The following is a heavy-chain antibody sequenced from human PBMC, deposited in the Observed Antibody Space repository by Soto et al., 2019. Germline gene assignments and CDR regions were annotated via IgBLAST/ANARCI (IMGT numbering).Heavy chain of an antibody. CDR2: IIPIFGTA. V-gene: IGHV1-69*12. D-gene: IGHD5-12*01. Sequence: QVQLVQSGAEVKKPGSSVKVSCKASGGTFSSYAISWVRQAPGQGLEWMGGIIPIFGTANYAQKFQGRVTITADESTSTAYMELSSLRSEDTAVYYCARKGDGYNLLYYGMDVWGQGTTVTVSS. J-gene: IGHJ6*02. CDR1: GGTFSSYA. CDR3: ARKGDGYNLLYYGMDV.